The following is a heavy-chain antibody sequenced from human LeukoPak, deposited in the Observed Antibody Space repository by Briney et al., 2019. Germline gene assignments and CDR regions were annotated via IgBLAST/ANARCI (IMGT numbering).Heavy chain of an antibody. CDR3: AKDIDGYYDILTGYLDV. V-gene: IGHV3-43D*03. D-gene: IGHD3-9*01. CDR1: GFTFDDYA. J-gene: IGHJ6*04. CDR2: ISWDGGST. Sequence: GGSLRLSCAASGFTFDDYAMHWVRQAPGKGLEWVSLISWDGGSTYYADSVKGRFTISRDNSKNSLYLQMNSLRAEDTALYYCAKDIDGYYDILTGYLDVWGKGTTVTVSS.